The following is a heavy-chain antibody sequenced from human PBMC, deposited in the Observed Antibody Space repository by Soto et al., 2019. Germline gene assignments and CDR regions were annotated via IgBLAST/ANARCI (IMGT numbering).Heavy chain of an antibody. Sequence: GGSLRLSCAASGFTFSSYAMSWVRQAPGKGLEWVSAISGSGGSTYYADSVKGRFTISRDNSKNTLYLQMNSLRAEDTAVYYCAKDRGVGYYDFWSGYYIVDWFDPWGQGTLVTVSA. D-gene: IGHD3-3*01. V-gene: IGHV3-23*01. J-gene: IGHJ5*02. CDR2: ISGSGGST. CDR1: GFTFSSYA. CDR3: AKDRGVGYYDFWSGYYIVDWFDP.